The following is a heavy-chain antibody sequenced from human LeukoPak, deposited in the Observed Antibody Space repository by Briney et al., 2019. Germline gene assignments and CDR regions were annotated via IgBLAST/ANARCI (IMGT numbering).Heavy chain of an antibody. V-gene: IGHV4-59*01. J-gene: IGHJ4*02. Sequence: SETLSLTCTVPGGPISSYYWSWIRQPPGKGLGWIAYVYYSGSTNNNPSLWSRLSISVDTSKNQFSLRLSSVTAADTAVYYCARYAGRDAHFDHWGQGTLVTVSS. CDR1: GGPISSYY. CDR2: VYYSGST. CDR3: ARYAGRDAHFDH.